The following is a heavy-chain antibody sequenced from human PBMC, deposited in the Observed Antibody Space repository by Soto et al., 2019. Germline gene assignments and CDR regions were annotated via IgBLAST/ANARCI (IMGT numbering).Heavy chain of an antibody. D-gene: IGHD3-22*01. CDR1: GFTFSSYS. CDR3: ARGGTSLLLDAFDI. CDR2: ISSSSSTI. Sequence: GGSLRLSCAASGFTFSSYSMNWVRQAPGKGLEWVSYISSSSSTIYYADSVKGRFTISRDNAKNSLYLQMNSLRAEDTAVYYCARGGTSLLLDAFDIWGQGTMVTVSS. V-gene: IGHV3-48*04. J-gene: IGHJ3*02.